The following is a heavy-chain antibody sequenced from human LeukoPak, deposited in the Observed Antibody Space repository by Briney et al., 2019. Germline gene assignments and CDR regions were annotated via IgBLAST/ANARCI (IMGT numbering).Heavy chain of an antibody. J-gene: IGHJ3*02. Sequence: GGSLRLSCAASGFTFSSYAMSWVRQAPGKGLEWVSAISGSGGSTYYADSVKGRFTISRDNSKNTLYLQMNSLRAEDTAVYYCAKGNERFLEWLFTPGDAFDIWGQGTMVTVSS. CDR2: ISGSGGST. D-gene: IGHD3-3*01. CDR1: GFTFSSYA. V-gene: IGHV3-23*01. CDR3: AKGNERFLEWLFTPGDAFDI.